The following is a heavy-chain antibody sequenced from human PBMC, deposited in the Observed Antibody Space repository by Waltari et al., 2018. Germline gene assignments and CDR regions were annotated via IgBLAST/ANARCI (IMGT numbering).Heavy chain of an antibody. D-gene: IGHD3-22*01. CDR2: FDPEDGET. CDR1: GSTLPQLS. Sequence: QVQLVQSGAEVKKPGASVKVSCKVSGSTLPQLSMHWGRQAPGKGLEWMGGFDPEDGETIYAQKFQGRVTMTEDTSTDTAYMELSSLRSEDTAVYYCAAIVGSGYFNAFDIWGQGTMVTVSS. J-gene: IGHJ3*02. CDR3: AAIVGSGYFNAFDI. V-gene: IGHV1-24*01.